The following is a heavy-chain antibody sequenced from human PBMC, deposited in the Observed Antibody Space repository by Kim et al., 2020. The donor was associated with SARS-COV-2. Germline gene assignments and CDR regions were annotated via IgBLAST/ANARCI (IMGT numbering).Heavy chain of an antibody. V-gene: IGHV3-15*01. CDR2: IKSKGSGGTI. CDR1: GFDFRLAW. D-gene: IGHD1-1*01. CDR3: TWDWTYYYDMAV. Sequence: GSLRLSCATYGFDFRLAWMNWVRQAPGQGLEWVGRIKSKGSGGTIDYNASVRGRITISRDDSKSTLYLQMNSLKTEDTGVYFCTWDWTYYYDMAVWGQGTTVTVSS. J-gene: IGHJ6*02.